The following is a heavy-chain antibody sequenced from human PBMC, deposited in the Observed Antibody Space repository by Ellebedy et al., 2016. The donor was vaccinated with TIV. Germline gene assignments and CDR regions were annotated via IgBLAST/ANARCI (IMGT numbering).Heavy chain of an antibody. CDR1: GGSISNSRYYY. CDR2: IYYSGST. CDR3: ARVLSTGYSSSWYVSRWFDP. D-gene: IGHD6-13*01. J-gene: IGHJ5*02. V-gene: IGHV4-39*07. Sequence: MPSETLSLTCTVSGGSISNSRYYYWGWICQPPGKGLEWIGSIYYSGSTYYNPSFKSRVTISVDTSKNQFSLKLSSVTAADTAVYYCARVLSTGYSSSWYVSRWFDPWGQGTLVTVSS.